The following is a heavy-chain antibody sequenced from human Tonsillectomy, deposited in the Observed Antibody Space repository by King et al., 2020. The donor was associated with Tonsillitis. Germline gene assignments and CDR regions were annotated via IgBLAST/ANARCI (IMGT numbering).Heavy chain of an antibody. CDR2: ISSSSSTI. D-gene: IGHD6-13*01. CDR3: ARDRAPGAGSWYVIYFDY. CDR1: GFTFSSYS. Sequence: QLVQSGGGLVQPGGSLRLSCAASGFTFSSYSMNWVRQAPGKGLEWVSYISSSSSTIYYADSVKGRFTISRDNAKNSLYLQMNSLRDEDTAVYYCARDRAPGAGSWYVIYFDYWGQGTLVTVSS. V-gene: IGHV3-48*02. J-gene: IGHJ4*02.